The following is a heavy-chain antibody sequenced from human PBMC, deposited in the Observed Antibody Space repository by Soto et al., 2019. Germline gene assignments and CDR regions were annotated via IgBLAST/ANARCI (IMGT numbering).Heavy chain of an antibody. Sequence: QVQLQQWGAGLLKPSETLSLTCAVNGGSFTGYYGCWIRQSPGKGLEWIGEVSHRGRTNYNPSLKSQVTISIDTSKNQFFLKLNSVTAADTGVYYCARNGGSTWYYFDSWGQGTVVTVSS. CDR1: GGSFTGYY. CDR3: ARNGGSTWYYFDS. V-gene: IGHV4-34*01. D-gene: IGHD6-13*01. CDR2: VSHRGRT. J-gene: IGHJ4*02.